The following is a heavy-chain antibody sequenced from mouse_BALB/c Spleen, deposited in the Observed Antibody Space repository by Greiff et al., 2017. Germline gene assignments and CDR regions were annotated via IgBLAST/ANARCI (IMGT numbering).Heavy chain of an antibody. CDR3: ARIGGSRRAMDY. J-gene: IGHJ4*01. CDR1: GFTFSSYA. Sequence: DVQLVESGGGLVKPGGSLKLSCAASGFTFSSYAMSWVRQSPEKRLEWVAEISSGGSYTYYPDTVTGRFTISRDNAKNTMYLEMSSLRSEDTAMYYCARIGGSRRAMDYWGQGTSVTVSS. CDR2: ISSGGSYT. D-gene: IGHD1-1*01. V-gene: IGHV5-9-4*01.